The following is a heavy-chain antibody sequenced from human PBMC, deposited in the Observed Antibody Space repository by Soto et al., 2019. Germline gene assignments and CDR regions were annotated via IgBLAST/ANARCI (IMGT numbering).Heavy chain of an antibody. D-gene: IGHD5-12*01. Sequence: QVQLVESGGGVVQPGRSLRLSCAASGFTFSSYAMHWVRQAPGKGLEWVAVISYDGSNKYYADSVKGRFTISRDNSKNTLYLQMNSQRAEDTAVYYCGAGWLQNIDYWGQGTLVTVSS. V-gene: IGHV3-30-3*01. CDR2: ISYDGSNK. J-gene: IGHJ4*02. CDR3: GAGWLQNIDY. CDR1: GFTFSSYA.